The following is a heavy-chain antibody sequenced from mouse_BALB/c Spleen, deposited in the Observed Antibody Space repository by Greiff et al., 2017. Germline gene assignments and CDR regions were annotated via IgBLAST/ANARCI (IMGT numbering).Heavy chain of an antibody. D-gene: IGHD1-1*01. Sequence: EVQVVESGGGLVQPGGSLKLSCAASGFAFSSYDMHWVRQTPEKRLEWVAYISSGGGSTYYPDTVKGRFTISRDNARNTLYLQMSSLKSEDTAMYYGAGVAPCNGSTYNYFDDWGQGTTLTVSS. CDR1: GFAFSSYD. CDR2: ISSGGGST. J-gene: IGHJ2*01. CDR3: AGVAPCNGSTYNYFDD. V-gene: IGHV5-12-1*01.